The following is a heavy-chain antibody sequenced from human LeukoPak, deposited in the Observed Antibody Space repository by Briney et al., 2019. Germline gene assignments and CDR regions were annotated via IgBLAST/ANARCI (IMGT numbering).Heavy chain of an antibody. J-gene: IGHJ4*02. Sequence: GGSLRLSCAASGFTVSSNYMSWVRQAPGKGPEWVSVIYSGGSTYYADSVKGRFTISRDNSKNTLYLQMNSLRAEDTAVYYCASAPYGDYEVDYFDYWGQGTLVHVSS. V-gene: IGHV3-53*01. D-gene: IGHD4-17*01. CDR1: GFTVSSNY. CDR3: ASAPYGDYEVDYFDY. CDR2: IYSGGST.